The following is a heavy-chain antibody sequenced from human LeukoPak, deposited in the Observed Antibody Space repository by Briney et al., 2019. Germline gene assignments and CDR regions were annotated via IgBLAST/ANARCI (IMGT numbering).Heavy chain of an antibody. CDR3: AREPGQYYDILTGYYPPPNYFDY. D-gene: IGHD3-9*01. J-gene: IGHJ4*02. CDR2: ISYDGSNK. Sequence: HPGGSLRLSCAASVFTVSSYAMHWVRQAPGKGLEWGAVISYDGSNKYYADSVKGRFTISRDNSKNTLYLQMNSLRAEDTAVYYCAREPGQYYDILTGYYPPPNYFDYWGQGTLVTVSS. V-gene: IGHV3-30*04. CDR1: VFTVSSYA.